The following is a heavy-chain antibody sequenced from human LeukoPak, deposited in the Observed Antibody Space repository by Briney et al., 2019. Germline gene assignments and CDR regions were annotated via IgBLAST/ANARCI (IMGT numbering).Heavy chain of an antibody. J-gene: IGHJ6*02. CDR1: GYSFTSYW. V-gene: IGHV5-51*01. CDR2: IYPGDSDT. D-gene: IGHD3-10*01. Sequence: KLGESLKISCKGSGYSFTSYWIGWVRQMPGKGLEWMGIIYPGDSDTRYSPSFQGQVTISADKSISTAYLQWSSLKASDTAMYYCARLDYYGSGGFPYYGMDVWGQGTTVTVSS. CDR3: ARLDYYGSGGFPYYGMDV.